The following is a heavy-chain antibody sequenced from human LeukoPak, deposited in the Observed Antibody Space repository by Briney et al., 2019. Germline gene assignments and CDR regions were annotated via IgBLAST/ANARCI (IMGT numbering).Heavy chain of an antibody. D-gene: IGHD4/OR15-4a*01. Sequence: PGGSLTLSCAASGFSFSSYNMNWVRQAPGKGLEWVSYISSGSSVIYYSDSVKGRFTISRDNAENSLYLQMNSLRDEDTAVYYCARDSPNDYWGQGTLVTVSS. V-gene: IGHV3-48*02. CDR1: GFSFSSYN. J-gene: IGHJ4*02. CDR3: ARDSPNDY. CDR2: ISSGSSVI.